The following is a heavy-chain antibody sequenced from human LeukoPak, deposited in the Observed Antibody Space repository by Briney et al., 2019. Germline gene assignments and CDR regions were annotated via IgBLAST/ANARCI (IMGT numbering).Heavy chain of an antibody. CDR1: GFTFSSYS. D-gene: IGHD3-16*02. V-gene: IGHV3-21*01. Sequence: EGSLRLSCAASGFTFSSYSMNWVRQAPGKGLEWVSSISSSSSYIYYADSVKGRFTISRDNAKNSLYLQMNSLRAEDTAVYYCLMITFGGVIAFDYWGQGTLVTVSS. J-gene: IGHJ4*02. CDR2: ISSSSSYI. CDR3: LMITFGGVIAFDY.